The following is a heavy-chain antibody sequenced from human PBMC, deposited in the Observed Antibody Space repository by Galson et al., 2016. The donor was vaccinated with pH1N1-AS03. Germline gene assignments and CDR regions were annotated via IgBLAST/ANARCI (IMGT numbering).Heavy chain of an antibody. CDR1: GFTFSSYA. CDR2: ISGNGYST. CDR3: ARGPVSYSNYWFPPPDY. J-gene: IGHJ4*02. Sequence: SLRLSCAASGFTFSSYAMHWVRQAPGKGLEYVSAISGNGYSTYYANSVKGRFTISRDNSKSTLFLQMGSLRPEDRAVYYCARGPVSYSNYWFPPPDYWGQGTLATVSS. V-gene: IGHV3-64*01. D-gene: IGHD6-13*01.